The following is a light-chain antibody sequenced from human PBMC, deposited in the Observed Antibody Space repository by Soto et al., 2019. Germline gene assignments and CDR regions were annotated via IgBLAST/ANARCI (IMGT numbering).Light chain of an antibody. Sequence: QAVVTQEPSLTVSPGGTVTLTGGSSTGAVTSGHYPYWFQQKPGQAPRTLIYDTSNKHSWTPARFSGSLLGGKAALTLSGAQPEDEAEYYCLLSYSGASYVFGTGTKLTVL. J-gene: IGLJ1*01. CDR1: TGAVTSGHY. CDR3: LLSYSGASYV. CDR2: DTS. V-gene: IGLV7-46*01.